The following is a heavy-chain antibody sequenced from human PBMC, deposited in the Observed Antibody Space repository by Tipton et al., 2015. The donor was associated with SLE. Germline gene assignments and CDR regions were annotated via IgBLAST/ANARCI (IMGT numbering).Heavy chain of an antibody. J-gene: IGHJ4*02. V-gene: IGHV4-59*01. CDR3: ARVRNSSGWTFDY. CDR2: IFYSGST. D-gene: IGHD6-19*01. CDR1: GCSISSYY. Sequence: TLSLTCIVSGCSISSYYWSWIRRPPGRGLDWVGHIFYSGSTKYNTSPKSRVTISIDRSKNQFSLKLSSVTAADTAVYYCARVRNSSGWTFDYWGQGTLVTVSS.